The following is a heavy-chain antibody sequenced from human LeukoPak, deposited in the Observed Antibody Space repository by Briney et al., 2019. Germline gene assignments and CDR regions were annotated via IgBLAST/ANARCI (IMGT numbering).Heavy chain of an antibody. D-gene: IGHD3-22*01. CDR1: GFTFSSYE. CDR2: ISNSGDSA. J-gene: IGHJ6*02. CDR3: TSDGDYDSIHRGMDV. Sequence: GGSLRLSCAASGFTFSSYEMNWVRQAPGKGLEWVSYISNSGDSAYYADSVKGRFTISRDNAKNSLYLQMNSLRAEDTAVYYCTSDGDYDSIHRGMDVWGQGTTVTVSS. V-gene: IGHV3-48*03.